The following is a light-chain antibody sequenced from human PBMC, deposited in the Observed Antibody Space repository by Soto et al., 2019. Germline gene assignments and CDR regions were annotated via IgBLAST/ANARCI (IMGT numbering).Light chain of an antibody. CDR2: GAS. V-gene: IGKV1-5*01. CDR1: QSISRW. Sequence: DIQMTQSPSTLSASVRDRVTITCRASQSISRWLAWSQQKPGKAPNFLIYGASSLESGVPSRFSGSGSGTEITLTISSLKPDDFATYYCQQYNSYPITFGQGTRLEIK. J-gene: IGKJ5*01. CDR3: QQYNSYPIT.